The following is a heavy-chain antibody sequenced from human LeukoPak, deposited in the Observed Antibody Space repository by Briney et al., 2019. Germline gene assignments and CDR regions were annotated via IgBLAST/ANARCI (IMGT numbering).Heavy chain of an antibody. J-gene: IGHJ6*02. D-gene: IGHD3-3*01. V-gene: IGHV4-34*01. CDR3: ARHCDFWSGYYSYYYYGMDV. CDR1: GGSFSGYY. CDR2: INHSGST. Sequence: PSETLSLTCAVYGGSFSGYYWSWIRQPPGKGLEWIGEINHSGSTNYNPSLKSRVTISVDTSKNQFSLKLSSVTAADTAVYYCARHCDFWSGYYSYYYYGMDVWGQGTTVTVSS.